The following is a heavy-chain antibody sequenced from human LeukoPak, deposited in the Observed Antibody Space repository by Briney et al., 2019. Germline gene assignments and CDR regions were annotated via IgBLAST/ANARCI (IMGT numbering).Heavy chain of an antibody. CDR3: ARDYVQAGDMDV. D-gene: IGHD3-10*02. CDR1: DGSISSGDYY. Sequence: PSETLSLTCTVSDGSISSGDYYWSWIRQPPGKGLEWIGYIYYSGSTYYNPSLKSRVTISVDTSKNQFSLKLSSVTAADTAVYYCARDYVQAGDMDVWGKGTTVTVSS. J-gene: IGHJ6*03. CDR2: IYYSGST. V-gene: IGHV4-30-4*08.